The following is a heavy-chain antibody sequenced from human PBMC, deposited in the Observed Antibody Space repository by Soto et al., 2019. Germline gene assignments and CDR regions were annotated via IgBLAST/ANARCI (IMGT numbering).Heavy chain of an antibody. CDR1: GYTFTSYG. D-gene: IGHD2-15*01. V-gene: IGHV1-18*01. CDR2: ISAYNGNT. Sequence: ASVKVSCKASGYTFTSYGISWVRQAPGQGLEWMGWISAYNGNTNYAQKLQGRVTMTTDTSTSTAYMELRSLRSDDTAVYYCARAPEYCSGGSCYPYWFDPWGQGTLVTV. CDR3: ARAPEYCSGGSCYPYWFDP. J-gene: IGHJ5*02.